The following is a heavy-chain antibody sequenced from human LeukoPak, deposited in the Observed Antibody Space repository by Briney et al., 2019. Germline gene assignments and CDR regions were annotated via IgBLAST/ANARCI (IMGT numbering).Heavy chain of an antibody. Sequence: ASVKVSCEASGYTFTSYAMHWVRQAPGQRLEWMGWINAGNGNTKYSQKFQGRVTITRDTSASTAYMELSSLRSEDTAVYYCARGVHTELLLPHYWGQGTLVTVSS. CDR3: ARGVHTELLLPHY. V-gene: IGHV1-3*01. CDR2: INAGNGNT. D-gene: IGHD2-15*01. CDR1: GYTFTSYA. J-gene: IGHJ4*02.